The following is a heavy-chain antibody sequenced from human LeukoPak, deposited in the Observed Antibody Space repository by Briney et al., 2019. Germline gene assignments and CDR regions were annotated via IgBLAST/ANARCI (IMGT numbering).Heavy chain of an antibody. CDR3: ARSAAAGFSYYSYYLDG. CDR1: GFTLSRFG. Sequence: GGSLSLSCALSGFTLSRFGMNWPRQARGKGLEWVSAISGSGGNTYYADSVKGRFTISRDNAKNTLYLQMNSLRAEDRAVYYCARSAAAGFSYYSYYLDGWGKGTTVTIFS. CDR2: ISGSGGNT. J-gene: IGHJ6*03. V-gene: IGHV3-23*01. D-gene: IGHD6-13*01.